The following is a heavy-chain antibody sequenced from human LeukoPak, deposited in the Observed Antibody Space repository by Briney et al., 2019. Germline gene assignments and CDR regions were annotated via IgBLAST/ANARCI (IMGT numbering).Heavy chain of an antibody. CDR3: ARGSPYSNSYDYVWGRPTPGFDY. CDR1: GYTFTSYA. Sequence: ASVKVSCKASGYTFTSYAMNWVRQAPGQGLEWMGWINTNTGNPTYAQGFTGRFVFSLDTSVSTAYLQISSLKAEDTAVYYCARGSPYSNSYDYVWGRPTPGFDYWGQGTLVTVSS. J-gene: IGHJ4*02. D-gene: IGHD3-16*01. CDR2: INTNTGNP. V-gene: IGHV7-4-1*02.